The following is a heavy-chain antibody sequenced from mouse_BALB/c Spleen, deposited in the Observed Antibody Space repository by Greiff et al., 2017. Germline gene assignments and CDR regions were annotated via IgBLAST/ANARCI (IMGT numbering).Heavy chain of an antibody. D-gene: IGHD1-1*02. CDR3: ARSGGSLFAY. Sequence: EVQLKESGPGLVKPSQSLSLTCTVTGYSITSDYAWNWIRQFPGNKLEWMGYISYSGSTSYNPSLKSRISITRDTSKNQFFLQLNSVTTEDTATYYCARSGGSLFAYWGQGTLVTVSA. CDR2: ISYSGST. CDR1: GYSITSDYA. V-gene: IGHV3-2*02. J-gene: IGHJ3*01.